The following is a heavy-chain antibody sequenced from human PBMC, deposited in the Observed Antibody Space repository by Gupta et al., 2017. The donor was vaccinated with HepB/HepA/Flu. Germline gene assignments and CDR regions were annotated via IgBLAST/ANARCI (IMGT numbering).Heavy chain of an antibody. D-gene: IGHD4-17*01. CDR1: GLTFSTYN. Sequence: EVQLVESGGGLVQPGESLRLSCAISGLTFSTYNMNWVRQAPGKGLEWVSYISSSGNSALYTDSVKGRFTISRDNAKNSLNLQMSNLRDEDTAVYYCATNGTPMTTAHFPAFDIWGQGTMVTVSS. CDR2: ISSSGNSA. CDR3: ATNGTPMTTAHFPAFDI. V-gene: IGHV3-48*02. J-gene: IGHJ3*02.